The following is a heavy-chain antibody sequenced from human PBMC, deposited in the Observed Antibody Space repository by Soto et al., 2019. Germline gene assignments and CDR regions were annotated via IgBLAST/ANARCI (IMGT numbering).Heavy chain of an antibody. CDR2: IYYSGST. CDR3: ARVVDPLGTTYDY. Sequence: PSETLSLTCTVSGGSISSGDYYWSWIRQPPGKGLEWIGYIYYSGSTYYNPSLKSRVTISVDTSKNQFSLKLSSVTAADTAVYYCARVVDPLGTTYDYWGQGTLVTVSS. V-gene: IGHV4-30-4*01. J-gene: IGHJ4*02. CDR1: GGSISSGDYY. D-gene: IGHD4-4*01.